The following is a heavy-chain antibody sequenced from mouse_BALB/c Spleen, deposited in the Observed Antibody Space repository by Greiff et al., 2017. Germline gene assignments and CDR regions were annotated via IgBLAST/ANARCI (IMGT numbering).Heavy chain of an antibody. J-gene: IGHJ4*01. Sequence: VQLVESGPGLVAPSQSLSITCTVSGFSLTGYGVNWVRQPPGKGLEWLGMIWGDGSTDYNSALKSRLSISKDNSKSQVFLNMNSLQTDDTARYYCARVDSERYGAYYAMDYWGQGTLVTVSA. V-gene: IGHV2-6-7*01. CDR1: GFSLTGYG. D-gene: IGHD2-14*01. CDR2: IWGDGST. CDR3: ARVDSERYGAYYAMDY.